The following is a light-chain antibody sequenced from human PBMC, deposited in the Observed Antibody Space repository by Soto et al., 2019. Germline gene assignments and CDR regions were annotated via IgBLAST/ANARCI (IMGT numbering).Light chain of an antibody. Sequence: DIQMTQSPSTLSASVGNRVTISCRASQSISGWLAWYQQKPGRAPTLLIYHASTLESGVPSRFSGSGSGTDFTLTISSLQREDFATYYCQQSYSSWWTFGQGTKVDIK. CDR3: QQSYSSWWT. CDR1: QSISGW. CDR2: HAS. V-gene: IGKV1-5*01. J-gene: IGKJ1*01.